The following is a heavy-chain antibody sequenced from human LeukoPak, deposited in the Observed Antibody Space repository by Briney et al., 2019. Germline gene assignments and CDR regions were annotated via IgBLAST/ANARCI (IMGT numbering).Heavy chain of an antibody. CDR1: GGSISTYY. V-gene: IGHV4-59*01. Sequence: ASETLSLTCNVSGGSISTYYWNWIRQPPGKGLEWVGYIYYSGSANYNPSLKSRVTISVDTSKSQFSLKLTSVTAADTAVYYCARGPRMVSPAGTYYYYMDVWGKGTTVTVSS. J-gene: IGHJ6*03. CDR2: IYYSGSA. CDR3: ARGPRMVSPAGTYYYYMDV. D-gene: IGHD5/OR15-5a*01.